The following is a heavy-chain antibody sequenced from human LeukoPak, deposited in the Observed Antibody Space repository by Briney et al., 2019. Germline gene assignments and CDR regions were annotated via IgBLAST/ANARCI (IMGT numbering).Heavy chain of an antibody. CDR1: GYTFTSYY. D-gene: IGHD1-7*01. J-gene: IGHJ4*02. Sequence: VKVSCKASGYTFTSYYMHWVRQAPGQGLEWMGIINPSGGSTSYAQKFQGRVTMTEDTSTDTAYMELSSLRSEDTAVYYCATSANWNYVYFDYWGQGTLVTVSS. CDR3: ATSANWNYVYFDY. V-gene: IGHV1-46*01. CDR2: INPSGGST.